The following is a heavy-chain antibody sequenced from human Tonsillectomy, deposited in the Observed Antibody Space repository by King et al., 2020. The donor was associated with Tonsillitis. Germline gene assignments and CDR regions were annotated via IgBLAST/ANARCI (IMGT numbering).Heavy chain of an antibody. Sequence: QVQLQQWGAGLLKPSETLSLTCAVYGGSFSGYYWSWIRQPPGKGLEWIGEINHSGSTNYNPSLKSRVTISVDTSKNQFSLKLSSVTAADTAVYYCARWEEGYSYGYEGSGMGFDPWGQGTLVTVSS. CDR3: ARWEEGYSYGYEGSGMGFDP. V-gene: IGHV4-34*01. J-gene: IGHJ5*02. CDR1: GGSFSGYY. D-gene: IGHD5-18*01. CDR2: INHSGST.